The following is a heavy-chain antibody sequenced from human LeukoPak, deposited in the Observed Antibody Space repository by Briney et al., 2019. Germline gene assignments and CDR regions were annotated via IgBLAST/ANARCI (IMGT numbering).Heavy chain of an antibody. V-gene: IGHV3-53*01. CDR1: GFIFNGYT. CDR3: ARADLWFGLDY. Sequence: GGSLRLSCEASGFIFNGYTMNWVRQAPGKGLEWVSVIYSGGSTYYADSVKGRFTISRDNSKNTLYLQMNSLRAEDTAVYYCARADLWFGLDYWGQGTLVTVSS. D-gene: IGHD3-10*01. CDR2: IYSGGST. J-gene: IGHJ4*02.